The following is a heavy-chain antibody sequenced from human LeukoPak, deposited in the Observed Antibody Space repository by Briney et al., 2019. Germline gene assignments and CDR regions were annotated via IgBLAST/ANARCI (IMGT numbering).Heavy chain of an antibody. CDR1: GFTVSSNY. CDR2: ISSSSSYI. D-gene: IGHD2-15*01. J-gene: IGHJ4*02. Sequence: GGSLRLSCAASGFTVSSNYMGWVRQAPGKGLEWVSSISSSSSYIYYADSVKGRFTISRDNAKNSLYLQMNSLRAEDTAVYYCARKGRYCSGGSCYDFDYWGQGTLVTVSS. V-gene: IGHV3-21*01. CDR3: ARKGRYCSGGSCYDFDY.